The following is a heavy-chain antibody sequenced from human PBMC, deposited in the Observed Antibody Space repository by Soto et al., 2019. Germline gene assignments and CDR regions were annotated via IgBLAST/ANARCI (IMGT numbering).Heavy chain of an antibody. CDR1: GFTFSSYA. D-gene: IGHD4-17*01. Sequence: GGSLRLSCAASGFTFSSYAMTWVRQAPGKGLEWVSVISGGGGNTYYADSVKGRFTISRDNSKNTLYLQMNSLRAEDTAVYYCAKGAVTTNSIFDYWGQGTLVTVSS. V-gene: IGHV3-23*01. CDR3: AKGAVTTNSIFDY. J-gene: IGHJ4*02. CDR2: ISGGGGNT.